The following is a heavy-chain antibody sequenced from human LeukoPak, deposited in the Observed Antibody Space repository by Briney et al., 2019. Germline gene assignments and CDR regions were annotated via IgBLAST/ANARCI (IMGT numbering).Heavy chain of an antibody. J-gene: IGHJ4*02. CDR3: ARDLDSGSYYVGDYFDY. CDR1: GFIFTSSA. CDR2: IVVGSGNT. V-gene: IGHV1-58*01. Sequence: VASVKVSCKASGFIFTSSAVQWVRQARGQRLEWIGWIVVGSGNTNYEQKFQERVTITRDMSTSTAYMELSSLRSEDTAVYYCARDLDSGSYYVGDYFDYWGQGTLVIVSS. D-gene: IGHD1-26*01.